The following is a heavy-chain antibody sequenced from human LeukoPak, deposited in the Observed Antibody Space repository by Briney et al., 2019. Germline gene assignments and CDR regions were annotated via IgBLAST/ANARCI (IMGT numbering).Heavy chain of an antibody. CDR1: GFTFSSYG. D-gene: IGHD6-13*01. CDR2: IRYDGSNK. Sequence: AGGSLRLSCAASGFTFSSYGMHWVRQAPGKGLEWVTFIRYDGSNKYYADSVKGRFTISRDNSKNTLYPQMNSLRAEDTAVYYCVRVVLEYSSSWYYFDYWGQGTLVTVSS. V-gene: IGHV3-30*02. CDR3: VRVVLEYSSSWYYFDY. J-gene: IGHJ4*02.